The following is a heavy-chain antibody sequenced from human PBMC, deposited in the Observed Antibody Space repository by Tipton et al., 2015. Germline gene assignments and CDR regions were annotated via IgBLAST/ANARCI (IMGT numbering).Heavy chain of an antibody. Sequence: TLSLTCNVSGGSISSYYWSWIRQPPGKGLEYIGYVHYGGRTNYNRSLQSRLTISVDTSRNQFSLKLTSVTAADTAVYYCARYRMGFDYWGQGTLVTVSS. CDR3: ARYRMGFDY. CDR2: VHYGGRT. CDR1: GGSISSYY. V-gene: IGHV4-59*01. D-gene: IGHD3-16*01. J-gene: IGHJ4*02.